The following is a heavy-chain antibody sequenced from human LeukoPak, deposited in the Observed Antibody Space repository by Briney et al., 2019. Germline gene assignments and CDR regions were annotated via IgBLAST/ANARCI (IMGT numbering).Heavy chain of an antibody. J-gene: IGHJ6*02. V-gene: IGHV4-30-4*01. D-gene: IGHD6-19*01. CDR3: ARGGIAVAGSYYYGMDV. Sequence: SQTLSLTCTVSGGSISSGDYYWSWIRQPPGKGLEWIGYIYYSGSTYYNPSLKSRVTISVDTSKNQFSLKLSSVTAADTAVYYCARGGIAVAGSYYYGMDVWGQGTTVTVSS. CDR2: IYYSGST. CDR1: GGSISSGDYY.